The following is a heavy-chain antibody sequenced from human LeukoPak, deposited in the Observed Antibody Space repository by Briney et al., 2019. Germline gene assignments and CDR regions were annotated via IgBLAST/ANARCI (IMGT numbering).Heavy chain of an antibody. CDR3: AKEGDFYDILTDY. D-gene: IGHD3-9*01. CDR1: GFTFRTYA. Sequence: GGSLKLSCAASGFTFRTYAMSWVRQAPGKGLEWVSGISGSGGSTYYADSVKGRFTISRDNSKNTLYLQMNSLRAEDTAVYYCAKEGDFYDILTDYWGQGTLVTVSS. CDR2: ISGSGGST. J-gene: IGHJ4*02. V-gene: IGHV3-23*01.